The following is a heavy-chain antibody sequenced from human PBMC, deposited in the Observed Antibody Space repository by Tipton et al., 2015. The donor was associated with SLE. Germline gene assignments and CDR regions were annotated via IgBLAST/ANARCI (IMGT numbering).Heavy chain of an antibody. D-gene: IGHD4-17*01. Sequence: TLSLTCNVSGGSISSHYWSWIRQPPGKGLEWIGYIYYSGSTNYNPSLKSRVTISVDTSKNQLSLKLSSVTAADTAVYYCARGAGYGDYAWGSRCMDAWGQGTTVTVSS. CDR1: GGSISSHY. CDR3: ARGAGYGDYAWGSRCMDA. V-gene: IGHV4-59*11. CDR2: IYYSGST. J-gene: IGHJ6*02.